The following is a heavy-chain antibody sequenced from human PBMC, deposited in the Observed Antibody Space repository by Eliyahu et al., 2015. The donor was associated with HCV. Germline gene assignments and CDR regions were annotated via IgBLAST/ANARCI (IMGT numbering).Heavy chain of an antibody. CDR1: GASXNTFF. V-gene: IGHV4-59*07. Sequence: QVQLQESGPGLVKPSDTLSLTCPVSGASXNTFFWTXIRQPPGGALEWIGYIFDRGNTNYHPSXXSRXTISIDTSKKQFSLRLTSVTTADTAVYYCGRYSSSAIDYWGQGILVTVSS. CDR2: IFDRGNT. CDR3: GRYSSSAIDY. D-gene: IGHD6-6*01. J-gene: IGHJ4*02.